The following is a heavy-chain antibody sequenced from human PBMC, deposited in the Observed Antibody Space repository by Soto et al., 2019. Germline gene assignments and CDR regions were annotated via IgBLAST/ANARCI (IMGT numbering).Heavy chain of an antibody. V-gene: IGHV1-18*01. CDR3: ARLWFGDLLSYGGPNDY. J-gene: IGHJ4*02. CDR1: GYTFTSYG. D-gene: IGHD3-10*01. Sequence: QVQLVQSGAEVKKPGASVKVSCKASGYTFTSYGISWVRQAPGQGLEWMGWISAYNDNTNYAQKLQGRVTMTTDTSTSTAYMELRSLRSDDTAVYYCARLWFGDLLSYGGPNDYWGQGTLVTVSS. CDR2: ISAYNDNT.